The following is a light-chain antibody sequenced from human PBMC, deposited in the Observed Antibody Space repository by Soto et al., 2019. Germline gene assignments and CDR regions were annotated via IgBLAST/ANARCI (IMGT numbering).Light chain of an antibody. V-gene: IGKV1-5*01. Sequence: DIQMTQSPSTLSASVGDRVTITCRASQSISSSLAWYQQKPGKAPKLLIYDASNLESGVPSIFSGSGSGTEFILTISSLPPDNFATYYCQQYCTYSTFGQGTRVEIK. CDR2: DAS. J-gene: IGKJ1*01. CDR3: QQYCTYST. CDR1: QSISSS.